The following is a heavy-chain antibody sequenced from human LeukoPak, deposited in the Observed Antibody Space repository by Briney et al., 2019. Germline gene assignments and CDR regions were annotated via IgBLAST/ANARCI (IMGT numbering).Heavy chain of an antibody. CDR3: AKDKSKDSSGYYFDY. J-gene: IGHJ4*02. CDR1: GFTFSTYG. Sequence: GGSLRLSCAASGFTFSTYGMTWVRQAPGKGLEWVSSISDTGGNTYYADSVKGRFTISRDNSKNTLYLQMNSLRAEDTAVYYYAKDKSKDSSGYYFDYWGQGTLVTVSS. CDR2: ISDTGGNT. V-gene: IGHV3-23*01. D-gene: IGHD3-22*01.